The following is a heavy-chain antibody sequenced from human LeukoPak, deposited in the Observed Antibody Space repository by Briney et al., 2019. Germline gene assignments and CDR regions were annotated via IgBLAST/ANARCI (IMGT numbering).Heavy chain of an antibody. CDR2: IYYSGST. CDR3: ARDDGQQLDP. CDR1: GGSISSYY. D-gene: IGHD6-13*01. J-gene: IGHJ5*02. V-gene: IGHV4-59*01. Sequence: PSETLSLTCTVSGGSISSYYWSWIRQPPGKGLEWIGYIYYSGSTNYNPSLKSRVTISVDTSKNQFSLKLSSVTAADTAVYYCARDDGQQLDPWGQGTLVTVSS.